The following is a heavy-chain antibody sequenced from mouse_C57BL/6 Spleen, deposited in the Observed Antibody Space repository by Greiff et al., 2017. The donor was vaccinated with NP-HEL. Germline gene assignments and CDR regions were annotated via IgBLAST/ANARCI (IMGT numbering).Heavy chain of an antibody. D-gene: IGHD2-1*01. CDR1: GYAFSSSW. V-gene: IGHV1-82*01. CDR3: ATSYGIAMDY. Sequence: LVESGPELVKPGASVKISCKASGYAFSSSWMNWVKQRPGKGLEWIGRIYPGDGDTNYNGKFKGKATLTADKSSSTAYMQLSSLTSEDSAVYFCATSYGIAMDYWGQGTSVTVSS. J-gene: IGHJ4*01. CDR2: IYPGDGDT.